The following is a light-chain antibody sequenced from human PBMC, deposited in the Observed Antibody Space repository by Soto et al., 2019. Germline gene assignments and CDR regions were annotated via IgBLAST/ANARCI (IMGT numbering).Light chain of an antibody. Sequence: DIQLTQSPSSLSASVGDRVTISCQASQDIGNFLSWYQQKPGKAPKLLIYDASNLETGVPSRFSGSGSGTDFTFTISSLQPEDIGTYYCQQYDNFVPLTFGGGTKVEIK. J-gene: IGKJ4*01. CDR2: DAS. CDR3: QQYDNFVPLT. CDR1: QDIGNF. V-gene: IGKV1-33*01.